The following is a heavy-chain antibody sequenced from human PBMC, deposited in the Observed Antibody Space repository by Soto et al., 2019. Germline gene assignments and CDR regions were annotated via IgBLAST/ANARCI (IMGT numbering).Heavy chain of an antibody. CDR3: ARGLRGELSPGGSDQVDH. Sequence: ETQLVDSGGGSVQPGGSLRLSCAASGFTFSSDEMDWVRQAPGKGPEWVSYISSSGGTIFYADSVKGRSTISRDNARNPLSLQMNSMRAEDTAVYYCARGLRGELSPGGSDQVDHWGHGTLVTVSS. J-gene: IGHJ4*01. V-gene: IGHV3-48*03. CDR1: GFTFSSDE. D-gene: IGHD3-10*01. CDR2: ISSSGGTI.